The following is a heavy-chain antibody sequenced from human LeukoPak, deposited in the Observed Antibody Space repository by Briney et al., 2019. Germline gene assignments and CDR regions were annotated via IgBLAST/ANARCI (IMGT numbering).Heavy chain of an antibody. CDR2: IYHSGRT. Sequence: PSETLSLTCTVSGGSISSTNYYWGWIRQPPGKGLEWIGSIYHSGRTFYNPSLKSRVTISVDTSKNQFSLKLSSVTAADTAVYYCARDNWNDEPRLGYYFDYWGRGTLVTVSS. CDR1: GGSISSTNYY. D-gene: IGHD1-1*01. J-gene: IGHJ4*02. CDR3: ARDNWNDEPRLGYYFDY. V-gene: IGHV4-39*07.